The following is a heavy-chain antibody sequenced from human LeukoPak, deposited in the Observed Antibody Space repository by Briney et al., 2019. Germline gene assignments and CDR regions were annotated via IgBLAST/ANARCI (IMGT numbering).Heavy chain of an antibody. Sequence: PGGSLRLSWAASGFTFSSYTMNWVRQAPGKGLEWVSSISSTSSYINHADSVKGRFTISRDNAKNSLYLQMNSLRAEDTAVYYCARKVYSSSPTDAFDIWGQGTMVTVSS. J-gene: IGHJ3*02. CDR3: ARKVYSSSPTDAFDI. CDR1: GFTFSSYT. V-gene: IGHV3-21*01. D-gene: IGHD6-6*01. CDR2: ISSTSSYI.